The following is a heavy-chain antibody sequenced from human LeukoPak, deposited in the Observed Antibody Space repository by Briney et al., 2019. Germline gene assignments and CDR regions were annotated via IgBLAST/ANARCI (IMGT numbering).Heavy chain of an antibody. Sequence: GGSLGLSCAASGFTFSNAWMSWVRQAPGKGLEWVGQIKRKTDGGATDYGGPVKGRFTISRDDSKNTLYLQMNSLQTEDTAVYYCTTLYHFDPWGQGTLVTVSS. V-gene: IGHV3-15*01. CDR2: IKRKTDGGAT. CDR3: TTLYHFDP. D-gene: IGHD3-16*02. J-gene: IGHJ5*02. CDR1: GFTFSNAW.